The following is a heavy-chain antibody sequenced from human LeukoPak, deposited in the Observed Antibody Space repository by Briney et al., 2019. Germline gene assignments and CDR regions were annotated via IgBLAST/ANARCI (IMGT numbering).Heavy chain of an antibody. Sequence: GRSLRLSCAASGFTFDDYAMHWVRQAPGKGPEWVSGISWNSGSIGYADSVKGRFTISRDNSKNTLYLQMNSLRAEDTAVYYCARSGGSYYDFDYWGQGTLVTVSS. CDR3: ARSGGSYYDFDY. CDR2: ISWNSGSI. D-gene: IGHD1-26*01. J-gene: IGHJ4*02. CDR1: GFTFDDYA. V-gene: IGHV3-9*01.